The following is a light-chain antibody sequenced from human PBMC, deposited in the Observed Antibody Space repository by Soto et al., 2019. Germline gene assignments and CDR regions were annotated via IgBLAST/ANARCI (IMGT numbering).Light chain of an antibody. CDR2: EVS. V-gene: IGLV2-14*01. Sequence: ALTQPASVSGSPGQSITISCTGTSSDIGAYNYVSWYLQHPGKAPKLMVFEVSNRPSGVSNRFSGSKSGNTASLTISGLQPEDEADYYCSSYTSISSYVFGTGTKVTVL. CDR3: SSYTSISSYV. J-gene: IGLJ1*01. CDR1: SSDIGAYNY.